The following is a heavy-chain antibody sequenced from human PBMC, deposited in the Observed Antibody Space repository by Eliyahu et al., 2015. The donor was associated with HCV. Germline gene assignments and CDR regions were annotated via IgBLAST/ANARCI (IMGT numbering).Heavy chain of an antibody. Sequence: QVQLVESGGGVVQPGRSLRLSCAASGXTFXSYGMHWVRQAPGKGLEWVAVIWYDGSNKYYADSVKGRFTISRDNSKNTLYLQMNSLRAEDTAVYYCARNGVGTTVTTFDQFDIWGQGTMVTVSS. J-gene: IGHJ3*02. CDR1: GXTFXSYG. CDR3: ARNGVGTTVTTFDQFDI. D-gene: IGHD4-17*01. CDR2: IWYDGSNK. V-gene: IGHV3-33*01.